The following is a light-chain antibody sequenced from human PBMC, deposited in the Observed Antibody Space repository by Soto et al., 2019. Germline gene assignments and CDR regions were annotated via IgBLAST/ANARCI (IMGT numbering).Light chain of an antibody. CDR1: SSDVGGYNY. V-gene: IGLV2-14*03. CDR2: DVS. J-gene: IGLJ2*01. Sequence: QSVLTQPASVSGSPGQSITISCTGTSSDVGGYNYVSWYQHNPGKAPKLMIYDVSNRPSGVSNRFSGSKSGNTASLTISGLQAEDEADYYCSSYTSSNTVVFGGGTKVTVL. CDR3: SSYTSSNTVV.